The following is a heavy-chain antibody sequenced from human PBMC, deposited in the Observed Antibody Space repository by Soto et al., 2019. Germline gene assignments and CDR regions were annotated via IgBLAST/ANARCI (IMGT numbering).Heavy chain of an antibody. CDR3: AKRRGAGGHFDY. D-gene: IGHD2-15*01. V-gene: IGHV3-23*01. CDR2: VSIGGST. Sequence: DVQLLESGGGLVQPEGSLRLSCAASGFTFSSYVMGWVRRGPGKGLEWVAVVSIGGSTHYADSVRGRFTISRDNSKNTLSLQMNSLTAEDTAVYFCAKRRGAGGHFDYWGQGALVTVSS. J-gene: IGHJ4*02. CDR1: GFTFSSYV.